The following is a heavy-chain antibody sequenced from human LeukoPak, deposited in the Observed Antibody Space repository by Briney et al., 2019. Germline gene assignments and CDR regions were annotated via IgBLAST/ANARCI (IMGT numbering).Heavy chain of an antibody. CDR2: ISSSSSYI. CDR1: GFTFSSYS. V-gene: IGHV3-21*01. D-gene: IGHD6-19*01. J-gene: IGHJ4*02. Sequence: PGGSLRLSCAASGFTFSSYSMNWVRQAPGKGLEWVSSISSSSSYIYYADSVKGRFTISRDNAKNSLYLQMNSLRAEDTAVYYCARDPRAVADNYYFDYWGQGTLVTVSS. CDR3: ARDPRAVADNYYFDY.